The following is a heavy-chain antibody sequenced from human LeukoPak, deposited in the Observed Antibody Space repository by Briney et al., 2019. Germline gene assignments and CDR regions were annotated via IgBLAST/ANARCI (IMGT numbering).Heavy chain of an antibody. CDR3: ARMNSSGYYYAPFFDY. V-gene: IGHV3-74*01. Sequence: GGSLRLSCAASGFTFSSYWMHWVRHAPGKGLVWVSRINSDGSSTSYADSVKGRFTISRDNAKNTLYLQMNSLRAEDTAVYYCARMNSSGYYYAPFFDYWGQGTLVTVSS. D-gene: IGHD3-22*01. CDR2: INSDGSST. J-gene: IGHJ4*02. CDR1: GFTFSSYW.